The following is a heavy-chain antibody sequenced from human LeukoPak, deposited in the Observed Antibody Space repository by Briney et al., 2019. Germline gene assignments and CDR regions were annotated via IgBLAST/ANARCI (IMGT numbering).Heavy chain of an antibody. Sequence: GGSLRLSCAASGFTFSDYCMSWIRLAPGKGLEWVSFISSGSSYTNYAASVTGRFTISRDNAKNTMYQQMSSLRAEDTAVYYCASRSRGRYGGTRHYWGQGTLVTVPS. CDR1: GFTFSDYC. J-gene: IGHJ4*02. D-gene: IGHD1-26*01. CDR3: ASRSRGRYGGTRHY. CDR2: ISSGSSYT. V-gene: IGHV3-11*03.